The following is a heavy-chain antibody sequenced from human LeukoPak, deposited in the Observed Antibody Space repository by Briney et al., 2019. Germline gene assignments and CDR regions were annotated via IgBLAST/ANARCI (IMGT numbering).Heavy chain of an antibody. V-gene: IGHV1-18*01. CDR2: ISAYNGNT. J-gene: IGHJ3*02. CDR1: GYTFTSYG. Sequence: ASVKVSCKASGYTFTSYGISWVRQAPGQGLEWMGWISAYNGNTNYAQKFQGRVTMTEDTSTDTAYMELSSLRSEDTAVYYCATTYGDYVGAAFDIWGQGTMVTVSS. CDR3: ATTYGDYVGAAFDI. D-gene: IGHD4-17*01.